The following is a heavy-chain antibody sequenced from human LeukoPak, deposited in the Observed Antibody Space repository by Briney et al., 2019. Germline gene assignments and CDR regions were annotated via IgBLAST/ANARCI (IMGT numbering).Heavy chain of an antibody. J-gene: IGHJ4*02. CDR3: ARSPYGDYARYDFDY. CDR1: GFTVSSNY. CDR2: IYSGGST. V-gene: IGHV3-66*01. D-gene: IGHD4-17*01. Sequence: GGSLRLSCAASGFTVSSNYMSWVRQAPGKGLEWVSVIYSGGSTYYADSVKGRFTISRDNSKNTLYLQMNGLRAEDTAVYYCARSPYGDYARYDFDYWGQGTLVTVSS.